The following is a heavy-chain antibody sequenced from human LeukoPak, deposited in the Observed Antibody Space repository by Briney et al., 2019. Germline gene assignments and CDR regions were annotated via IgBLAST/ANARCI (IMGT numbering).Heavy chain of an antibody. V-gene: IGHV4-31*03. CDR2: IYYSGST. CDR3: ARVRYYYGMDV. Sequence: SETLSLTCTVSGGPISSGGYYWSWIRQHPGKGLEWIGYIYYSGSTYYNPSLKSRVTISVDTSKNQFSLKLSSVTAADTAVYYCARVRYYYGMDVWGQGTTVTVSS. D-gene: IGHD3-10*01. J-gene: IGHJ6*02. CDR1: GGPISSGGYY.